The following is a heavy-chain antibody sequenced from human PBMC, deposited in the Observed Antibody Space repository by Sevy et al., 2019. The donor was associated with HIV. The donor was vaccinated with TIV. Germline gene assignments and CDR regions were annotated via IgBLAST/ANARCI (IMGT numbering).Heavy chain of an antibody. V-gene: IGHV1-46*01. CDR1: GYTFTSYY. D-gene: IGHD3-22*01. Sequence: ASVKVSCKASGYTFTSYYMHWVRQAPGQGLDWMGIINPSGGSTSYSQKFQGRVTMTRDTSTSTVYMELSSLRSEDTAVYYCARDTPYDSSGLRSNWFDPWGQGTLVTVSS. CDR2: INPSGGST. CDR3: ARDTPYDSSGLRSNWFDP. J-gene: IGHJ5*02.